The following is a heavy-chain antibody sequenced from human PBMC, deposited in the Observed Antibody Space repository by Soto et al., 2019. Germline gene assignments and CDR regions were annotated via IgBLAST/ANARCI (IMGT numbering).Heavy chain of an antibody. D-gene: IGHD3-10*01. J-gene: IGHJ5*02. Sequence: GGSLRLSCAASGFTFSSYSMNWVRQAPGKGLEWVSYISSSSSTIYYADSVKGRFTISRDNAKNSLYLQMNSLRDEDTAVYYCARDQYYYGSGSFGNWFDPWGQGTLVTVSS. CDR3: ARDQYYYGSGSFGNWFDP. CDR2: ISSSSSTI. V-gene: IGHV3-48*02. CDR1: GFTFSSYS.